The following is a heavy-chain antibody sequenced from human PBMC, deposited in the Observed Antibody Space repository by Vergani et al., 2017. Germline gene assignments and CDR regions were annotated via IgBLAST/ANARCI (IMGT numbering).Heavy chain of an antibody. D-gene: IGHD3-22*01. Sequence: QVQLVQSGAEVKKPGASVKVSCKASGYTFTGYYMHWVRQAPGQGLEWMGWINPNSGGTNYAQKFQGRVTMTRDTSISTAYMELSRLRSDDTAVYYCAIEYYYDSSGRRYTDYWGQGTLVTVSS. CDR3: AIEYYYDSSGRRYTDY. J-gene: IGHJ4*02. CDR1: GYTFTGYY. V-gene: IGHV1-2*02. CDR2: INPNSGGT.